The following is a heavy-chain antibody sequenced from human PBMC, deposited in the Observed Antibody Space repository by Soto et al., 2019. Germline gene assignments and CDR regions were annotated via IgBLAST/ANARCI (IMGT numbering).Heavy chain of an antibody. V-gene: IGHV3-21*01. Sequence: GGSLRLSCAASGFTFSRYAMHWVRQAPGKGLEWVSFISSSSSCKYYADSVKGRFTISRDNAKNSLYLQMNSLRAEDTAVYYCAAHCTNGVCYRPDAFDIWGQGTMVTVSS. CDR1: GFTFSRYA. J-gene: IGHJ3*02. D-gene: IGHD2-8*01. CDR2: ISSSSSCK. CDR3: AAHCTNGVCYRPDAFDI.